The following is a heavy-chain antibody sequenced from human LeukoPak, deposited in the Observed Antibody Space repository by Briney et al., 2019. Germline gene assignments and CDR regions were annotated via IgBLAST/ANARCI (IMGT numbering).Heavy chain of an antibody. CDR2: IYPGDSDT. Sequence: PGESLKISCKGSGYSFTSYWIGWVRQMPGKGLEWMGIIYPGDSDTRYNPSFQGQVTISADKSISTTYLQWSSLKASDTAMYYCARHPGYYDILTGPLDYWGQGTLVTVSS. D-gene: IGHD3-9*01. J-gene: IGHJ4*02. CDR1: GYSFTSYW. V-gene: IGHV5-51*01. CDR3: ARHPGYYDILTGPLDY.